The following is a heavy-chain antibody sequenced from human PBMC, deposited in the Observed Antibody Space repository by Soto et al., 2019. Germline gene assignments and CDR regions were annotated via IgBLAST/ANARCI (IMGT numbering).Heavy chain of an antibody. CDR1: GFTFSNAW. V-gene: IGHV3-15*07. D-gene: IGHD3-22*01. CDR2: IKSKTDGGTT. Sequence: GGSLRLSCAASGFTFSNAWMNWVRQAPGKGLEWVGRIKSKTDGGTTDYAAPVKGRFTISRDDSKNTLYLQMNSLKTEDTAVYYCTTTHYYDSSGYYYKEFDYWGQGTLVTVS. J-gene: IGHJ4*02. CDR3: TTTHYYDSSGYYYKEFDY.